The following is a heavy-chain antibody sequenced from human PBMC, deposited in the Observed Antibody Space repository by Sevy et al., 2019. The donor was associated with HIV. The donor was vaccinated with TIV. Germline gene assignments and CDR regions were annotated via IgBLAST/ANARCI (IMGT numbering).Heavy chain of an antibody. Sequence: GGSLRLSCAASGFTFSSYAMSWVRQAPGKGLEWVSAISGSGGSTYYADSVKGRFTISRDNSKNTLYLQMNSLRAEDTAVYYFAKEYYYDSSGSVGAFDIWGQGTMVTVSS. CDR1: GFTFSSYA. CDR3: AKEYYYDSSGSVGAFDI. D-gene: IGHD3-22*01. V-gene: IGHV3-23*01. CDR2: ISGSGGST. J-gene: IGHJ3*02.